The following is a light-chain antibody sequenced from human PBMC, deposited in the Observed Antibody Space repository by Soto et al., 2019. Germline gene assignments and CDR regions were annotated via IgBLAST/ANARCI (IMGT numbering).Light chain of an antibody. CDR2: GAS. J-gene: IGKJ4*01. Sequence: ESVLTQAPDVLSLSPGERATLSCRTSEPIRNTFVAWYQQKPGQAPRLLIYGASSRAIGIPGRFSGSGSGTDFTLTIDSLEHEDSALYYSPQYGDSPLTFRGGTRWIS. CDR3: PQYGDSPLT. CDR1: EPIRNTF. V-gene: IGKV3-20*01.